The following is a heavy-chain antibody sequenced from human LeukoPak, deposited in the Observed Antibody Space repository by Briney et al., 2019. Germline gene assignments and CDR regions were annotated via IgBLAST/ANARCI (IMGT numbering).Heavy chain of an antibody. Sequence: PGGSLRLSCAASGLTFSNYAMSWVRQAPGKGLEWVSGISDSGGSTHYADSVKGRFTISRDNSKNTLYLQMNSLRAEDTAVYYCANVVGAVLYWGQGTLVTVSS. CDR1: GLTFSNYA. J-gene: IGHJ4*02. CDR2: ISDSGGST. D-gene: IGHD1-26*01. V-gene: IGHV3-23*01. CDR3: ANVVGAVLY.